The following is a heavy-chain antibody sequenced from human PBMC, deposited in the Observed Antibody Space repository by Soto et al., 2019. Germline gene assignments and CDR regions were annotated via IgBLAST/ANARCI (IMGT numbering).Heavy chain of an antibody. CDR2: ISNSGSVI. Sequence: PRLSCAGSGLTFSNSEMHWVRQAPGKGMEWLSYISNSGSVIYYADSVKGRFTISRDNAKNFLYLQMNSLRAEDTAVYYCAKGGRINMIAADYWGQGTLVTGSS. J-gene: IGHJ4*02. CDR3: AKGGRINMIAADY. D-gene: IGHD6-13*01. V-gene: IGHV3-48*03. CDR1: GLTFSNSE.